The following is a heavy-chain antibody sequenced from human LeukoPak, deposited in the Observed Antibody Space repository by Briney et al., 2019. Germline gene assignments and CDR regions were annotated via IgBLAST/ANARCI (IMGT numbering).Heavy chain of an antibody. Sequence: ASVKVSCKASGYTFTNYGATWVRQAPGQGLEWMGWISSNNGNTNFAQKFQGRVTMTTDTSTSTAYMELRSLRSDDTAVYYCARDFRIAAAGLGYWGQGTLVTVSS. V-gene: IGHV1-18*01. D-gene: IGHD6-13*01. CDR2: ISSNNGNT. J-gene: IGHJ4*02. CDR1: GYTFTNYG. CDR3: ARDFRIAAAGLGY.